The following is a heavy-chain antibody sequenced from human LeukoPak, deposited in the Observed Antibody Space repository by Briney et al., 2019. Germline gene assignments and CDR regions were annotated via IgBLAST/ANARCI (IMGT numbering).Heavy chain of an antibody. CDR3: ARGSIVGATKNYFDY. CDR2: IYPGDSDT. CDR1: GYSLTSYW. J-gene: IGHJ4*02. V-gene: IGHV5-51*01. Sequence: GESLQISCKGSGYSLTSYWIGWVRQMPGKGLEWMGIIYPGDSDTRYSPSFQGQVTISADKSISTAYLQWSSLKASDTAMYYCARGSIVGATKNYFDYWGQGTLVTVSS. D-gene: IGHD1-26*01.